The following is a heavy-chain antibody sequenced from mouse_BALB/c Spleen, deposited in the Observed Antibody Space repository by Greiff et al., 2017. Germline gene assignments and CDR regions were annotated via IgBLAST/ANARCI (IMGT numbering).Heavy chain of an antibody. CDR3: AIGNPYAMDY. J-gene: IGHJ4*01. V-gene: IGHV3-6*02. CDR1: GYSITSGYY. Sequence: EVKLMESGPGLVKPSQSLSLTCSVTGYSITSGYYWNWIRQFPGNKLEWMGYISYDGSNNYNPSLKNRISITRDTSKNQFFLKLNSVTTEDTATYYCAIGNPYAMDYWGQGTSVTVSS. D-gene: IGHD2-1*01. CDR2: ISYDGSN.